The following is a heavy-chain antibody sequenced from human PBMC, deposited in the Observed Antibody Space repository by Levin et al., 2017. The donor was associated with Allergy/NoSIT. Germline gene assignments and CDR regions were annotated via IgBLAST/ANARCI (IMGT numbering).Heavy chain of an antibody. CDR3: ARHYGDSIGAFDI. Sequence: KVSCKGSGYSFTSYWIGWVRQMPGKGLEWMGIIYPGDSDTRYSPSFQGQVTISADKSISTAYLQWSSLKASDTAMYYCARHYGDSIGAFDIWGQGTMVTVSS. CDR2: IYPGDSDT. D-gene: IGHD4-17*01. J-gene: IGHJ3*02. CDR1: GYSFTSYW. V-gene: IGHV5-51*01.